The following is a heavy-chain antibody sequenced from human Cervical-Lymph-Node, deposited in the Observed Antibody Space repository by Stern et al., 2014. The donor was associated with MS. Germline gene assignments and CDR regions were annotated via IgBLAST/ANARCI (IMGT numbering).Heavy chain of an antibody. CDR2: IGGNSRNI. CDR3: TRDSGTYGYFDY. D-gene: IGHD1-7*01. J-gene: IGHJ4*02. V-gene: IGHV3-9*01. Sequence: EVQLVESGGGLVQPGRSLRLSCKTSGFPFDDFAMHWVRQDPGKGLEWGSGIGGNSRNIGYADSVKGRFTISRDNAKNSLYLQMNSPRAEDTAFYYCTRDSGTYGYFDYWGQGALVTVSS. CDR1: GFPFDDFA.